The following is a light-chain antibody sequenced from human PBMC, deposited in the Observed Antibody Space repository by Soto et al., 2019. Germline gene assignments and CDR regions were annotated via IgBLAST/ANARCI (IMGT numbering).Light chain of an antibody. CDR2: TAP. J-gene: IGKJ1*01. CDR1: QIVSSSH. Sequence: ETMFTQSSGTLSLAPGERATLSCRASQIVSSSHLAWYQHKPVQAARLLIYTAPSRATGISDRSSGSGSGTDFTLTTSSLEPQDFAVYFCQRSGAFGQGTKVDLK. V-gene: IGKV3-20*01. CDR3: QRSGA.